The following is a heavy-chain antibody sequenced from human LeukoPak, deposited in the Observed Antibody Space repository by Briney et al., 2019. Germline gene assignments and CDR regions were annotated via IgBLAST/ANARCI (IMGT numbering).Heavy chain of an antibody. J-gene: IGHJ4*02. CDR1: GGSISSYY. Sequence: SETLSLTCTVSGGSISSYYWSWIRQPAGKGQEWIGRIYTSGSTNYNPSLKSRVTMSVDTSKNQFSLKLSSVTAADTAVYYCARDFYYDYVWGSYRYFDYWGQGTLVTVSS. V-gene: IGHV4-4*07. CDR2: IYTSGST. CDR3: ARDFYYDYVWGSYRYFDY. D-gene: IGHD3-16*02.